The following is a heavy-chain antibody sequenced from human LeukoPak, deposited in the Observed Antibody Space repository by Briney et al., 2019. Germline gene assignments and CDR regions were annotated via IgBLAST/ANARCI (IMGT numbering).Heavy chain of an antibody. CDR3: ARPGAARGYYYMDV. J-gene: IGHJ6*03. CDR1: GGSISSSSYY. D-gene: IGHD6-6*01. V-gene: IGHV4-39*01. Sequence: KPSETLSLTCTVSGGSISSSSYYWGWIRQPPRKGLEWIGSIYYSGSTYYNPSLKSRVTISVDTSKNQFSLKLSSVTVADTAVYYCARPGAARGYYYMDVWGKGTTVTVSS. CDR2: IYYSGST.